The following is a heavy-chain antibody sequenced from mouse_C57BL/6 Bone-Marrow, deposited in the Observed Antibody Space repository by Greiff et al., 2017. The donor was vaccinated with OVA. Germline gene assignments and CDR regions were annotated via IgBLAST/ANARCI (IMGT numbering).Heavy chain of an antibody. J-gene: IGHJ3*01. CDR1: GYTFTSYW. CDR3: ARDYDYDEKAWFAY. Sequence: VQLQQSGAELVMPGASVKLSCKASGYTFTSYWMHWVKQRPGQGLEWIGEIDPSDSYTNYNQKFKGKSTLTVDKSSSTASMQLSSLTSEDSSVYYCARDYDYDEKAWFAYWGQGTLVTVSA. CDR2: IDPSDSYT. V-gene: IGHV1-69*01. D-gene: IGHD2-4*01.